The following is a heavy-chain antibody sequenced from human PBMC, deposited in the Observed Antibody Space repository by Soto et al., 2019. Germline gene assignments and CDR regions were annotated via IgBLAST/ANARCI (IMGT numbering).Heavy chain of an antibody. CDR1: GYTFTGYY. D-gene: IGHD1-26*01. CDR3: ARVSPRMGALPTY. V-gene: IGHV1-2*02. CDR2: INPKSGDT. Sequence: QVQLVQSGDEVKKSGASLKVSCKASGYTFTGYYIHWVRQAPGQGLEWIGCINPKSGDTNYAQKFQGRVSMTRETSITTAYMEVSRLKSDDTAVYYCARVSPRMGALPTYWGQGTLVTVSS. J-gene: IGHJ4*02.